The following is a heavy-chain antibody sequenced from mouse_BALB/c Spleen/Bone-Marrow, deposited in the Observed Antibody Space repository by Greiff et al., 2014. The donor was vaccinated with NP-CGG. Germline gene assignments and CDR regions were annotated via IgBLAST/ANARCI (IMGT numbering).Heavy chain of an antibody. V-gene: IGHV2-9*02. CDR3: ARITTATGAMDY. J-gene: IGHJ4*01. Sequence: QVQLKESGPGLVAPSQNLSITCNVSGISFTNYGVHWVRQPPGKGLEWLGVIWADGSTNYNSALMSRLSISKDNSKSQVFFKMNSLQTDDTAMYYCARITTATGAMDYWGQGTSVTVSS. D-gene: IGHD1-2*01. CDR1: GISFTNYG. CDR2: IWADGST.